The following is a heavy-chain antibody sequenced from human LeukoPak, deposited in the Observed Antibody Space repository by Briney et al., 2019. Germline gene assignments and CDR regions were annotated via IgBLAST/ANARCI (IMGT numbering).Heavy chain of an antibody. CDR1: GFTFSSYS. CDR2: ISSSSSTI. D-gene: IGHD4-17*01. V-gene: IGHV3-48*01. CDR3: ASRRWFDY. Sequence: PGGSLRLSCAASGFTFSSYSMNWVRQAPGKGLEWVSYISSSSSTIYYADSVKGRFTISRDNAKNSLYLQMNSLRAEDTAVYYCASRRWFDYWGQGTLVTVSS. J-gene: IGHJ4*02.